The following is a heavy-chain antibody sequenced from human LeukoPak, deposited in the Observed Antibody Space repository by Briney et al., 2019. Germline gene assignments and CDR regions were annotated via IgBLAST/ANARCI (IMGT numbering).Heavy chain of an antibody. CDR2: MNPNSGNT. Sequence: ASVKVSCKASGYTFTSYDINWVRQATGQGLEWMGWMNPNSGNTGYAQKFQGRVTMTRNTSISTAYMELSSLRSEDTAVYYCTRAIAARPRLYYYYYMDVWGKGTTVTVSS. CDR3: TRAIAARPRLYYYYYMDV. V-gene: IGHV1-8*01. J-gene: IGHJ6*03. D-gene: IGHD6-6*01. CDR1: GYTFTSYD.